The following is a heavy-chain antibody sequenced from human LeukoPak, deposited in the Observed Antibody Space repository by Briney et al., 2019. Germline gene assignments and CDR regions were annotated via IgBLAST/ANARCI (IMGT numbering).Heavy chain of an antibody. Sequence: PSETLSLTCTVSGGSISSYYWSWIRQPPGKGLEWIGEINHSGSTNYNPSLKSRVTISVDTSKNQFSLKLSSVTAADTAVYYCASNYSSSWKYWGQGTLVTVSS. V-gene: IGHV4-34*01. J-gene: IGHJ4*02. CDR2: INHSGST. CDR1: GGSISSYY. D-gene: IGHD6-13*01. CDR3: ASNYSSSWKY.